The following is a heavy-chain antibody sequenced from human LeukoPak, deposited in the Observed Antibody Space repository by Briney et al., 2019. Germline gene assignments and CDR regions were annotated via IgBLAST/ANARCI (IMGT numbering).Heavy chain of an antibody. D-gene: IGHD6-19*01. CDR3: ATPVAGNGWFDP. V-gene: IGHV1-69*13. Sequence: ASVKVSCKASGGTFSSYAISWVRQAPGQGLEWMGGIIPIFGTANYAQKFQGRVTITADESTSTAYMELSSLRSEDTAVCYCATPVAGNGWFDPWGQGTLVTVSS. J-gene: IGHJ5*02. CDR1: GGTFSSYA. CDR2: IIPIFGTA.